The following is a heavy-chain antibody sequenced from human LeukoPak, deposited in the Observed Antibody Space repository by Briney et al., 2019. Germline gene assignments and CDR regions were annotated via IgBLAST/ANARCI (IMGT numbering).Heavy chain of an antibody. CDR3: AAVGGGY. Sequence: PGGSLRLSCAASGFTFSSYWMHWVRQAPGKGLVWVSRIHRDGSSTNYADSVKGRFTISRDNAKNTLYLQMNSLRAEDTAVYYCAAVGGGYWGQGTLVSVSS. V-gene: IGHV3-74*01. J-gene: IGHJ4*02. D-gene: IGHD1-26*01. CDR1: GFTFSSYW. CDR2: IHRDGSST.